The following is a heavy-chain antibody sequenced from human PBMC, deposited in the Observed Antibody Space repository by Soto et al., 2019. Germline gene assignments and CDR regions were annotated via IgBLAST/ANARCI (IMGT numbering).Heavy chain of an antibody. J-gene: IGHJ4*02. CDR2: ISEGGDDT. D-gene: IGHD3-16*01. Sequence: EVQLLESGGGLVQPGGSLRLSCVASGFNFINFDMSWVRQAPGKGLEWISDISEGGDDTDYADTVKGRFVISRDDSKKTLFLYMNFLRAEDTAVYYCARKVGGLRLEFFDFWGQGTLVTVSS. V-gene: IGHV3-23*01. CDR3: ARKVGGLRLEFFDF. CDR1: GFNFINFD.